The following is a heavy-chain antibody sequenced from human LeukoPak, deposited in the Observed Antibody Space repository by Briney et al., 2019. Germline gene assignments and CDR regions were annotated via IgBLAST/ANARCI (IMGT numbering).Heavy chain of an antibody. Sequence: SVKVSCKASGGTFSSYAISWVRQAPGQGLEWMGGIIPIFGTANYAQKFQGSVTITADESTSTAYMELSSLRPEDTAVYYCARGTWQQLVDYWGQGTLVTVSS. V-gene: IGHV1-69*01. J-gene: IGHJ4*02. D-gene: IGHD6-13*01. CDR1: GGTFSSYA. CDR3: ARGTWQQLVDY. CDR2: IIPIFGTA.